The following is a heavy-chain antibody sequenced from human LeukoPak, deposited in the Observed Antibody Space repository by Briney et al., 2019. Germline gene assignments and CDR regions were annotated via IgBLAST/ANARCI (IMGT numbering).Heavy chain of an antibody. CDR1: GGSIRSYY. CDR3: ARLTVTTIRHYYYYYYMDV. V-gene: IGHV4-59*12. J-gene: IGHJ6*03. CDR2: IYYSVST. Sequence: SETLSLTCTVSGGSIRSYYWSWIRQPPGKGLEWIGYIYYSVSTNYNPSLKSRVTISIDTSKNQFSLKLSSVTAADTAMYYCARLTVTTIRHYYYYYYMDVWGKGTTVTVSS. D-gene: IGHD4-11*01.